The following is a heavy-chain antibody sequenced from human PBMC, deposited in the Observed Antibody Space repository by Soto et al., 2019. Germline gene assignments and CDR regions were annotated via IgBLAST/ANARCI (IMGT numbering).Heavy chain of an antibody. J-gene: IGHJ6*03. V-gene: IGHV1-18*01. Sequence: GCSVKVCCKASGYSFTSYGIGWVRQVPGQGPEWMGWISPYNGRTNYAQSVKGRVVMTTDISTNTVYLELRSLRSDDSAIYYCGTFPTHSYSMDIRC. CDR1: GYSFTSYG. CDR2: ISPYNGRT. D-gene: IGHD5-18*01. CDR3: GTFPTHSYSMDI.